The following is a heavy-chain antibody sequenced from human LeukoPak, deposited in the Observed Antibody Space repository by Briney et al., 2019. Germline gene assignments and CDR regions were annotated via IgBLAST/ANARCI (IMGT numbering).Heavy chain of an antibody. CDR3: ARDGAWLGQSEFDY. CDR1: GGSFSGYY. Sequence: PSETLSLTCAVYGGSFSGYYWSWIRQPPGKGLEWIGEINHSGSTNYNPSLKSRVTISVDTSKNQFSLKRSSVTAADTAVYYCARDGAWLGQSEFDYWGQGTLVTVSS. CDR2: INHSGST. J-gene: IGHJ4*02. D-gene: IGHD6-19*01. V-gene: IGHV4-34*01.